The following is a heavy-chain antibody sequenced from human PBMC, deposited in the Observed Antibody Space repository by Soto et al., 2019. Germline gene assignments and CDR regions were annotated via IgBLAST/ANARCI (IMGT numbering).Heavy chain of an antibody. Sequence: GGSLRLSCAAPGLTFRTYAMTWVRQAPGKGLEWVSIISGSGGSTYYADSVKGRFTVSRDNSKNTLYVQMNSLRAEDTAVYYCAKWTCRGGSCYFAYWGQGTLVTV. CDR2: ISGSGGST. V-gene: IGHV3-23*01. CDR1: GLTFRTYA. J-gene: IGHJ4*02. D-gene: IGHD2-15*01. CDR3: AKWTCRGGSCYFAY.